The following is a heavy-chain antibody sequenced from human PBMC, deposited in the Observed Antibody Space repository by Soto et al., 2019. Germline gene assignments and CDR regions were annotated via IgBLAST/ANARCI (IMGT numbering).Heavy chain of an antibody. Sequence: SVKVSCKASGGTFNTSGISWVRQAPGQGIEWMGGIIPLFGTTNYAQRFKGRVTITADESTNTVHMELGSLRFGDTAIYYCARARGTSWYNWFDPWGQETRVTVSS. V-gene: IGHV1-69*13. CDR3: ARARGTSWYNWFDP. D-gene: IGHD1-26*01. CDR2: IIPLFGTT. J-gene: IGHJ5*02. CDR1: GGTFNTSG.